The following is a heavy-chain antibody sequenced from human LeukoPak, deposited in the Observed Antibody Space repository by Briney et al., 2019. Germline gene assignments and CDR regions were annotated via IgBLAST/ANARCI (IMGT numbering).Heavy chain of an antibody. CDR3: ARAFMSYGDGAFDI. CDR1: GFTFSSYS. CDR2: ISSSSSYI. Sequence: PGGSLRLSCAASGFTFSSYSMNWVRQAPGKGLEWVSSISSSSSYIYYADSVKGRFTISRDNAKNSLYLQMNSLRAEDTAVYYCARAFMSYGDGAFDIWGQGTMVTVSS. V-gene: IGHV3-21*01. D-gene: IGHD4-17*01. J-gene: IGHJ3*02.